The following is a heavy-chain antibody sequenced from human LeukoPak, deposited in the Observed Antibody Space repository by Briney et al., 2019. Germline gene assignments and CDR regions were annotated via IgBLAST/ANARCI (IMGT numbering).Heavy chain of an antibody. CDR2: ISGSGTNI. V-gene: IGHV3-48*01. D-gene: IGHD3-9*01. CDR1: GFPFSSYA. Sequence: PGGSLRLSCSASGFPFSSYAMHWVRQAPGKGLEWVSYISGSGTNIYNADSVKGRFTISRDNSKNTLYLQINSLRAEDTAVYYCARPPSDNLLTGSLYYFDNWGQGTLVTVSS. J-gene: IGHJ4*02. CDR3: ARPPSDNLLTGSLYYFDN.